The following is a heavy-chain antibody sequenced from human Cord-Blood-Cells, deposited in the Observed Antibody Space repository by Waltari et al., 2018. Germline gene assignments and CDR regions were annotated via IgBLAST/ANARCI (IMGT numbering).Heavy chain of an antibody. CDR2: INPNRGGT. J-gene: IGHJ4*02. CDR3: ARISVDYSNYVDY. D-gene: IGHD4-4*01. CDR1: GYTFTGDY. Sequence: QVQLVQSGAEVKKPGASVKVSCKASGYTFTGDYMHWVRQAPGQGLEWMGWINPNRGGTNYAQKCQGWVTMTRDTSSSTAYMELSRLRSDDTAVYYCARISVDYSNYVDYWGQGTLVTVSS. V-gene: IGHV1-2*04.